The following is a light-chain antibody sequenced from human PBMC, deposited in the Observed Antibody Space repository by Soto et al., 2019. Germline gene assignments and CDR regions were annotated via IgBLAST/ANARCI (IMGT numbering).Light chain of an antibody. CDR2: STN. CDR3: VLYMGSGFVV. V-gene: IGLV8-61*01. Sequence: QAVVTQEPSFSVSPGGTVTLTCGLSSGSVSTSYYHSWYQQTPGQAPRTLIYSTNTRSSGVPDRFSGSILGNKAALTITGAQADDESDYYCVLYMGSGFVVFGGGTKLTVL. CDR1: SGSVSTSYY. J-gene: IGLJ2*01.